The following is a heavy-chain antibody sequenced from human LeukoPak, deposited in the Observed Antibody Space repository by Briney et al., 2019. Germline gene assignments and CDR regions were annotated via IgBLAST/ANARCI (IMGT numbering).Heavy chain of an antibody. CDR3: AKDHARYSGSSLGSWFDP. Sequence: GGSLRLSCAASGFTFSTYAMTWVRQAPGKGLEWVSLISGTGGSTYYADSVKGRFTISRDNSKNTLYLQMNSLRAEDTAVYYCAKDHARYSGSSLGSWFDPWGQGTLVTVSS. D-gene: IGHD1-26*01. V-gene: IGHV3-23*01. CDR1: GFTFSTYA. J-gene: IGHJ5*02. CDR2: ISGTGGST.